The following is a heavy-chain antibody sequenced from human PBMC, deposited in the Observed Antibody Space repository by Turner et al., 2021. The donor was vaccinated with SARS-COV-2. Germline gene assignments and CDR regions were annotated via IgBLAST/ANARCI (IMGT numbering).Heavy chain of an antibody. CDR1: VGNFSNFA. CDR2: IIPIFGTA. J-gene: IGHJ6*02. Sequence: QVQVVQSGAEVKKPGSSVKVSCTASVGNFSNFAISWVRQAPGQGLEWMGGIIPIFGTANYAQKFQGRGTITADESTSTAYMELSSLRSEDTAVYYCARGGSGCYGYYYYGMDVWGQGTTVIVSS. D-gene: IGHD6-19*01. V-gene: IGHV1-69*01. CDR3: ARGGSGCYGYYYYGMDV.